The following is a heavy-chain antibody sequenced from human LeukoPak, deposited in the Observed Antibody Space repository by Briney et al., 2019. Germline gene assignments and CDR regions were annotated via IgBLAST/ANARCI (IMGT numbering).Heavy chain of an antibody. CDR1: GFTFSTYS. Sequence: EGSLRLSCAASGFTFSTYSMSWVRQAPGKGLEWVSYISSISSIIYYADSVKGRFTISRDNAKSSLYLQMNSLRAEDTAVYYCARSRPGTEAGQPNFDYWGQGTLVTVSS. D-gene: IGHD6-13*01. CDR3: ARSRPGTEAGQPNFDY. CDR2: ISSISSII. V-gene: IGHV3-48*01. J-gene: IGHJ4*02.